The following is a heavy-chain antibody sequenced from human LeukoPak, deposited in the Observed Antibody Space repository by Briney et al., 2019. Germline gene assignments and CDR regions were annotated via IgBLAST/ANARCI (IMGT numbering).Heavy chain of an antibody. CDR2: ICYSGSA. CDR3: ARHVAAAYYMDV. Sequence: PSETLSLTCTVSGGSISSSTYYWGRIRQPSGKGLEWIGSICYSGSAYYNPSLKSRVTISVDTSKNQSSLRLSSVTSADTAVYHCARHVAAAYYMDVWGRGTTVTGPS. CDR1: GGSISSSTYY. D-gene: IGHD6-13*01. J-gene: IGHJ6*03. V-gene: IGHV4-39*01.